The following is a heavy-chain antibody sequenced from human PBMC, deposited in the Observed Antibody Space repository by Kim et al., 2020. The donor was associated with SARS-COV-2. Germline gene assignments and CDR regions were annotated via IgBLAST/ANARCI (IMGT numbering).Heavy chain of an antibody. D-gene: IGHD6-19*01. CDR3: ARGGALGDSSGWYEDRVWFDP. Sequence: SQTLSLTCAISGDSVSSNSAAWNWIRQSPSRGLEWLGRTYYRSKWYNDYAVSVKSRITINPDTSKNQFSLQLNSVTPEDTAVYYCARGGALGDSSGWYEDRVWFDPWGQGTLVTVSS. CDR2: TYYRSKWYN. J-gene: IGHJ5*02. V-gene: IGHV6-1*01. CDR1: GDSVSSNSAA.